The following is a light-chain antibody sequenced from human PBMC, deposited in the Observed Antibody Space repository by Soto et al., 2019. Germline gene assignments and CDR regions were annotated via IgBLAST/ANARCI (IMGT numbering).Light chain of an antibody. J-gene: IGKJ3*01. V-gene: IGKV3-11*01. CDR1: QSVNNY. CDR2: DAS. Sequence: EIVLTQSPDTLSLSPGERATLSCRASQSVNNYLAWYQQVHGQAPRLLIYDASKRATGIPARFSGSGSGTDFTLTISSLEPEDSAVYYCQLRSNWIFTFGPGTKVD. CDR3: QLRSNWIFT.